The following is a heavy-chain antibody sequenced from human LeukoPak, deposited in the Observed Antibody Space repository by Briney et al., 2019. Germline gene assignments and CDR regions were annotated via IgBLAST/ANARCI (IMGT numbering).Heavy chain of an antibody. CDR1: GGSISSSSYY. V-gene: IGHV4-39*01. J-gene: IGHJ4*02. Sequence: SETLSLTCTVSGGSISSSSYYLGWIRQPPGKGLEWIVSIYYSGSTYYNPSLKSRVTISVDTSKNQFSLKLSSVTAADTAVYYCARPRSIAAAGTGAGYYFDYWGQGTLVTVSS. D-gene: IGHD6-13*01. CDR2: IYYSGST. CDR3: ARPRSIAAAGTGAGYYFDY.